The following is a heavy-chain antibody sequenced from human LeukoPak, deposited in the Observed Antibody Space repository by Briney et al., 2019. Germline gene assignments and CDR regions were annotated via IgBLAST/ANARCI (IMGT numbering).Heavy chain of an antibody. J-gene: IGHJ6*02. CDR1: GYTFTSYG. CDR2: ISAYNGNT. D-gene: IGHD3-10*01. V-gene: IGHV1-18*01. Sequence: ASVKVSCKASGYTFTSYGISWVRQAPGQGLEWMGWISAYNGNTNYAQKLQGRVTMTTDTSTSTAYMELRSLRSDDTAVYYCARSFTLESIAGSDFTTMVRGVHAPYYYYGMDVWGQGTTVTVSS. CDR3: ARSFTLESIAGSDFTTMVRGVHAPYYYYGMDV.